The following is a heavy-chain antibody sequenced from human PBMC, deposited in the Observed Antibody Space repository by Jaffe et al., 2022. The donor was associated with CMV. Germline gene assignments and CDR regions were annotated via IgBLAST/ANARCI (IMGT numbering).Heavy chain of an antibody. J-gene: IGHJ4*02. V-gene: IGHV3-21*01. Sequence: EVQLVESGGGLVKPGGSLRLSCAASGFTFSYYSMNWVRQAPGKGLEWVSSITSTSSRIYYADSVKGRFTISRDNAKNSLYLQVSSLRAEDTAVYYCARVPDTAMALYYFDYWGQGTLVTVSS. CDR3: ARVPDTAMALYYFDY. CDR1: GFTFSYYS. D-gene: IGHD5-18*01. CDR2: ITSTSSRI.